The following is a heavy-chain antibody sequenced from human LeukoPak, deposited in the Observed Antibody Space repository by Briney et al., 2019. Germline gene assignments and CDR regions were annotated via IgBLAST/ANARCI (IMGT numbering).Heavy chain of an antibody. J-gene: IGHJ4*02. V-gene: IGHV3-30*04. CDR1: GFTFSSYA. CDR3: AKTRAIVGATWAREGFLDY. Sequence: GGSLRLSCAASGFTFSSYAMHWVRQAPGKGLEWVAVISYDGSNKYYADSVKGRFSISRDNSKNTLHLQMNSLRAEDTAVYYCAKTRAIVGATWAREGFLDYWGQGTLVTVSS. CDR2: ISYDGSNK. D-gene: IGHD1-26*01.